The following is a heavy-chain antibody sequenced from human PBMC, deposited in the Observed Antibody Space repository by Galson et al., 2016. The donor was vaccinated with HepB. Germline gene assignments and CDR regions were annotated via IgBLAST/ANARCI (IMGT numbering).Heavy chain of an antibody. J-gene: IGHJ2*01. D-gene: IGHD6-13*01. Sequence: SLRLSCAASGFIFSDHYMSWIRQAPGKGLEWISYISGDSSYSGYADSVKGRFTVSRDNAKNSLFLRMNSLRAEDTAVYYCARFALATAGTFDWYFDLWGRGTLVTVSS. CDR2: ISGDSSYS. CDR1: GFIFSDHY. CDR3: ARFALATAGTFDWYFDL. V-gene: IGHV3-11*06.